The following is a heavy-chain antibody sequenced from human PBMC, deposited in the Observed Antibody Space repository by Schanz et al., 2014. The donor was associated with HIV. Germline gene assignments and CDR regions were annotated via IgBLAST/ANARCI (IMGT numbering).Heavy chain of an antibody. V-gene: IGHV3-30*18. CDR2: ISYDGSNK. CDR3: ANSGYCTSGVCYTRGYDTDV. Sequence: QVQLVESGGGVVQPGRSLRLSCAASGFTFSSYGMHWVRQAPGKGLEWVAVISYDGSNKYYADSVKGRFTISRDISKNTLYLQMSRLRVEDTAVYYCANSGYCTSGVCYTRGYDTDVWGQGTTVTVSS. CDR1: GFTFSSYG. J-gene: IGHJ6*02. D-gene: IGHD2-8*01.